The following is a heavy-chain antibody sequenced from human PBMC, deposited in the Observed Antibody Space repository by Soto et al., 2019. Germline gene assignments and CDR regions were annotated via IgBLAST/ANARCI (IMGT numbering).Heavy chain of an antibody. CDR1: GFTFSSYG. CDR3: AKDRGGDCPDNSCYFGADY. D-gene: IGHD2-2*01. V-gene: IGHV3-30*18. CDR2: TSDTSSSH. Sequence: PGGSLRLSCVGSGFTFSSYGMHWVRQAPGKGLECVAVTSDTSSSHYYAASVEGRFTISRENSKNTLSLHMDRLRVEDTAVYYCAKDRGGDCPDNSCYFGADYWGQGTPVTVSS. J-gene: IGHJ4*02.